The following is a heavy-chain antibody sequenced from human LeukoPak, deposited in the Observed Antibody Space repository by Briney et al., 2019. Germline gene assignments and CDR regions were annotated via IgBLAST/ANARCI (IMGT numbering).Heavy chain of an antibody. J-gene: IGHJ4*02. V-gene: IGHV3-30*04. CDR2: ISYNGVSK. D-gene: IGHD5-18*01. CDR3: ARGQAGYSYGYVGFDY. Sequence: GGSLRLSCAASGFTFGDYAMHWVRQPPGKGLEWVAFISYNGVSKYYADSVKGRFTISRDDSTNTLYLQMNSLRAEDTAVYYCARGQAGYSYGYVGFDYWGQGTLVTVSS. CDR1: GFTFGDYA.